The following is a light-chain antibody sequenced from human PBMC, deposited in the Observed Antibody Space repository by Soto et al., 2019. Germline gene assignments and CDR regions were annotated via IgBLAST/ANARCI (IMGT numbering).Light chain of an antibody. J-gene: IGKJ1*01. CDR3: LQYNTYLSWT. V-gene: IGKV1-17*01. CDR1: QGIRSD. Sequence: DIQMTQSPSSLSASVGDRVTITCRASQGIRSDLGWYQQKPGKAPKRLIYAASSLQRGVPSRFSGSGSGTEFTLTIRSLLPEDFATYYCLQYNTYLSWTFGQGTKVEIK. CDR2: AAS.